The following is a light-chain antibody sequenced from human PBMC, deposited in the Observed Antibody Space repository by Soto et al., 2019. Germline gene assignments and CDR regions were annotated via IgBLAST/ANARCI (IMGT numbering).Light chain of an antibody. CDR1: QSVSSN. CDR2: DAS. J-gene: IGKJ5*01. Sequence: EIVMTQSPATLSVSLVERATLSFRASQSVSSNLAWYLQKPGQAPRLLIYDASNRATGIPARFSGSGSGTDFTLTISSLEPEDFAVYYCQQRSIWPLTFGQGTRLEIK. V-gene: IGKV3-11*01. CDR3: QQRSIWPLT.